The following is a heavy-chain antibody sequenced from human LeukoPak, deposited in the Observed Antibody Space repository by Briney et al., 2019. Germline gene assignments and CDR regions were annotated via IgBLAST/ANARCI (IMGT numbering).Heavy chain of an antibody. CDR3: AKVMLGELLYWFDP. CDR1: GFTFSTYG. V-gene: IGHV3-23*01. D-gene: IGHD3-10*02. J-gene: IGHJ5*02. CDR2: ISRSGGST. Sequence: GGSLRLSCAASGFTFSTYGMSWVRQAPGKGLEWVSGISRSGGSTYYADSVKGRFTISRDNSKNTLYLQMNSLRAEDTAVYYCAKVMLGELLYWFDPWGQGTLVTVSS.